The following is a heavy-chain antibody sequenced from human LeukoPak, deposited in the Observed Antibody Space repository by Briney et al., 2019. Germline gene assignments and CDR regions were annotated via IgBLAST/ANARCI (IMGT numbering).Heavy chain of an antibody. Sequence: GGSLRLSCAASGFTFSSHGMSWVRQAPGKGLEWVSYISSSGSNIKYADSVKGRFTISRGNAKNSVYLQMNSLRAEDTAVYYCARDIKGQYQDAFDIWGQGTMVTVSS. J-gene: IGHJ3*02. CDR1: GFTFSSHG. D-gene: IGHD2-2*01. V-gene: IGHV3-48*04. CDR2: ISSSGSNI. CDR3: ARDIKGQYQDAFDI.